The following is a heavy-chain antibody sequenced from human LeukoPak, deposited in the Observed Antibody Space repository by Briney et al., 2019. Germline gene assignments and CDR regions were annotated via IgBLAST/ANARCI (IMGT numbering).Heavy chain of an antibody. D-gene: IGHD1-7*01. CDR2: IYPVYPDT. V-gene: IGHV5-51*01. J-gene: IGHJ4*02. Sequence: GESLKISRKGSGYSFTTYWIGFVRQMPGKGRELIGIIYPVYPDTSYSSSLECPVTVSAAQSMTTACLQWSSLKASDTAIYYCARSYNWNYDYFDYWGQGTLVTVSS. CDR3: ARSYNWNYDYFDY. CDR1: GYSFTTYW.